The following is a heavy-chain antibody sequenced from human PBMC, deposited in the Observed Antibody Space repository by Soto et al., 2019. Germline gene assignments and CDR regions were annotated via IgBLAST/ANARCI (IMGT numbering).Heavy chain of an antibody. J-gene: IGHJ5*02. Sequence: PXATPALTFTVSGGSISSYYWSWIGQPPGKGLEWIGYIYYSGSTNYNPSLKSRVTISVDTSKNQFSLKLSSVTAADTAVYYCARDHRYSSDLHWFDPWGQGTLVTVSS. CDR3: ARDHRYSSDLHWFDP. CDR1: GGSISSYY. D-gene: IGHD6-25*01. CDR2: IYYSGST. V-gene: IGHV4-59*01.